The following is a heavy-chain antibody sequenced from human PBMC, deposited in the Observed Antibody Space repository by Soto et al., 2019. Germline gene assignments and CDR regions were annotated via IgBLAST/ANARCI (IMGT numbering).Heavy chain of an antibody. D-gene: IGHD4-17*01. CDR1: GGSISSTKNC. Sequence: NPSETLSLTCTVSGGSISSTKNCWGWLRQSPGKGPEWIGSVYYNGITYHNPSLKSRVSISVDTSKNQFSLRLASVTAADAAVYYCASPKHTDYVFDYWGQGTLVTVSS. V-gene: IGHV4-39*01. CDR2: VYYNGIT. J-gene: IGHJ4*02. CDR3: ASPKHTDYVFDY.